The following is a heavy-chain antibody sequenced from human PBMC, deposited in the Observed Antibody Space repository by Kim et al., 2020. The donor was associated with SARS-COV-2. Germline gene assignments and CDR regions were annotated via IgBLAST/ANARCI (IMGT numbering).Heavy chain of an antibody. CDR1: GYSFTSYW. D-gene: IGHD2-2*01. CDR3: ARQVYCSSTSCPRYYYYYYMDV. V-gene: IGHV5-51*01. CDR2: IYPGDSDT. Sequence: GESLKISCKGSGYSFTSYWIGWVRQMPGKGLEWMGIIYPGDSDTRYSPSFQGQVTISADKSISTAYLQWSSLKASDTAMYYCARQVYCSSTSCPRYYYYYYMDVWGTGTTVTVSS. J-gene: IGHJ6*03.